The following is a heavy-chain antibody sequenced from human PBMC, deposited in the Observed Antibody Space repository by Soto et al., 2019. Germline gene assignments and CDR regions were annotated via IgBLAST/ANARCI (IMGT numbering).Heavy chain of an antibody. CDR2: INHSGST. CDR1: GGSFSGYY. J-gene: IGHJ4*02. Sequence: QVQLQQWGAGLLKPSETLSLTCAVYGGSFSGYYWSWIRQPPGKGLEWIGEINHSGSTNYNPSLKGRVTRAVATSKNQFPLKLSAVAAADTAVYYWASIVGATTPQGGDYWGQGTLVTVSS. V-gene: IGHV4-34*01. CDR3: ASIVGATTPQGGDY. D-gene: IGHD1-26*01.